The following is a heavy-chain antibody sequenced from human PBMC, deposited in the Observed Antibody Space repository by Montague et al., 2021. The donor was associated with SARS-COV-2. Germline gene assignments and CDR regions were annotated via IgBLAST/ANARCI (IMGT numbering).Heavy chain of an antibody. CDR3: GRVFAPAGTFDF. J-gene: IGHJ4*02. CDR2: TYFRSKWCN. Sequence: CAISGDSVSTNNTTWNWVRQSPSGDLECLGRTYFRSKWCNDYAXXXKSRITINPDTSKNQFSLQLKSVTPQDTAIYFCGRVFAPAGTFDFWGQGTLVTVSS. V-gene: IGHV6-1*01. CDR1: GDSVSTNNTT. D-gene: IGHD6-13*01.